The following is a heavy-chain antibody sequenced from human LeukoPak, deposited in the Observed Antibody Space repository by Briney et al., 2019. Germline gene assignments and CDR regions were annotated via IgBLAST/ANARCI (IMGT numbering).Heavy chain of an antibody. CDR3: ARGLLYSGSFARNWFDS. D-gene: IGHD1-26*01. J-gene: IGHJ5*01. V-gene: IGHV4-61*08. CDR2: INNGGTT. CDR1: GDSVSSADSY. Sequence: SETLSLTCTVSGDSVSSADSYWSWIRQSPGKGLEWIGYINNGGTTNYNPSLKSRVTISVDTSKHQFSLNLSSVTAADTAIYFCARGLLYSGSFARNWFDSWGQGTLVTVSS.